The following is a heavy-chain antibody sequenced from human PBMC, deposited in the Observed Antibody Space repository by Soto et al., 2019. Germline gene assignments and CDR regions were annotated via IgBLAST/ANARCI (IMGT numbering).Heavy chain of an antibody. CDR2: INPNSGGT. CDR3: AFMVRGVYGMDV. Sequence: ASVKVSCKASGYTFTGYYMHWVRQAPGQGLEWMGWINPNSGGTNYAQKFQGRVTMTTDTSTSTAYMELRSLRSDDTAVYYCAFMVRGVYGMDVWGQGTTVTVSS. V-gene: IGHV1-2*02. J-gene: IGHJ6*02. D-gene: IGHD3-10*01. CDR1: GYTFTGYY.